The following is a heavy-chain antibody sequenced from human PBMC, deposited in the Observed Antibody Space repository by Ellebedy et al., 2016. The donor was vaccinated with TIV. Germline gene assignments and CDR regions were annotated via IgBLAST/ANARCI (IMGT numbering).Heavy chain of an antibody. Sequence: GESLKISCRGSGYSFSSYWIAWVRQMPGKGLEWMGIIHTPDSNPRYSPSFQGQVTISADNSISTAYLQWSSLKASDTAMYFCTRQADGYDHWGQGTLVTVSS. D-gene: IGHD5-24*01. CDR2: IHTPDSNP. CDR1: GYSFSSYW. V-gene: IGHV5-51*01. CDR3: TRQADGYDH. J-gene: IGHJ5*02.